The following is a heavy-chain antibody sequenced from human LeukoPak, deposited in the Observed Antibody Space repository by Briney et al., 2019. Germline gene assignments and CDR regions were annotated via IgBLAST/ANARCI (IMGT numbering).Heavy chain of an antibody. CDR2: INHSGST. Sequence: PSETLSLTCAVYGGSFSGYYWSWIRQPPGKGLEWIGEINHSGSTNYNPSLKSRVTISVDTPKNQFSLKLSSVTAADTAVYYCARGFAGGGDYDYWGQGTLVTVSS. CDR3: ARGFAGGGDYDY. D-gene: IGHD6-13*01. CDR1: GGSFSGYY. J-gene: IGHJ4*02. V-gene: IGHV4-34*01.